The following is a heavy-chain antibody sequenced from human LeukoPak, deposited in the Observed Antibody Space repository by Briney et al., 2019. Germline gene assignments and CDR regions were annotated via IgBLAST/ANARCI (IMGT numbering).Heavy chain of an antibody. J-gene: IGHJ4*02. V-gene: IGHV3-9*01. CDR3: SKDKGLGYCSSTSCYPTYFDY. CDR2: ISWNSGSI. D-gene: IGHD2-2*01. Sequence: GGSLRLSCAASGFTFDDYAMHWVRQAPGKGLEWVSGISWNSGSIGYADSVKGRFTISRDNAKNSLYLQMNSLRAEDTALYYCSKDKGLGYCSSTSCYPTYFDYLGQGTLVTVSS. CDR1: GFTFDDYA.